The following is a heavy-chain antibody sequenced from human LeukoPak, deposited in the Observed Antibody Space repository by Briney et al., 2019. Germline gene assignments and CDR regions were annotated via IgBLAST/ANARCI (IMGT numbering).Heavy chain of an antibody. V-gene: IGHV3-30*02. CDR3: AKSFGRGPRSYYLDY. Sequence: GGSLRLSCAASGFTFSSYGMHWVRQAPGKGLEWVAFIRYDGSNKYYADSVKGRFTISRDYSKNTLYLQMNSLRAEDTAVYYCAKSFGRGPRSYYLDYWGQGTLVTVSS. J-gene: IGHJ4*02. CDR1: GFTFSSYG. D-gene: IGHD1-26*01. CDR2: IRYDGSNK.